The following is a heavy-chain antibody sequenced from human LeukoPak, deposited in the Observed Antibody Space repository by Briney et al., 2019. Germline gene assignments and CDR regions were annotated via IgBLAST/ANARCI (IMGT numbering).Heavy chain of an antibody. J-gene: IGHJ2*01. CDR3: AQLLDDNPIRWYFAL. V-gene: IGHV3-23*01. D-gene: IGHD1-14*01. Sequence: GGSLRLSCAASGFAFSSYDMHWVRQATGKGLEWVSSISDSGDTPYYADSVKGLFTISRDNSKNTLYLQMSSLRADDTAVYYCAQLLDDNPIRWYFALWGRGTLVTVSS. CDR1: GFAFSSYD. CDR2: ISDSGDTP.